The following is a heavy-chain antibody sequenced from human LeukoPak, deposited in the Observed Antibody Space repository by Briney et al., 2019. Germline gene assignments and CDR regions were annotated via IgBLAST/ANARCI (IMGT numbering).Heavy chain of an antibody. J-gene: IGHJ6*02. CDR1: GGSISRDY. CDR3: ARRNDPYGLDV. Sequence: PSETLSLTRTVSGGSISRDYWSWIRQPPGKGLECIGYIYYSGSTYYNPSLKSRVTISVDTSKNQFSLKLSSVTAADTAVYYCARRNDPYGLDVWGQGTTVTVSS. D-gene: IGHD1-1*01. V-gene: IGHV4-59*08. CDR2: IYYSGST.